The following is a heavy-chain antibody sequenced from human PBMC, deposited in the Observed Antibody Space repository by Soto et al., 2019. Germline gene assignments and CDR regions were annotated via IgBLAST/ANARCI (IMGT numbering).Heavy chain of an antibody. J-gene: IGHJ4*02. D-gene: IGHD5-12*01. CDR2: IYYSGSP. CDR3: ARMLGATIFDY. V-gene: IGHV4-31*03. Sequence: PWETLSLTCTVSGGSISSGGYYWTWIRQHPGKGLEWIGYIYYSGSPYYNPSLKSRVTISVDTSKNQFSLKLSSVTAADTAVYYCARMLGATIFDYWGQGTLVTVS. CDR1: GGSISSGGYY.